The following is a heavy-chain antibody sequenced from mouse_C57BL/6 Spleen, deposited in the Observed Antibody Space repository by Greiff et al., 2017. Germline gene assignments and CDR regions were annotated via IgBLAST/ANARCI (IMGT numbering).Heavy chain of an antibody. D-gene: IGHD2-1*01. J-gene: IGHJ4*01. Sequence: QVQLQQSGAELARPGASVKLSCKASGYTFTSYGISWVKQRTGQGLEWIGEIYPRSGNTYYNEKFKGKATLTADKSSSTAYMEIRSLTSEDSEVYFCAIYGNNVDYYALDYWGQGTSVTVSS. V-gene: IGHV1-81*01. CDR3: AIYGNNVDYYALDY. CDR2: IYPRSGNT. CDR1: GYTFTSYG.